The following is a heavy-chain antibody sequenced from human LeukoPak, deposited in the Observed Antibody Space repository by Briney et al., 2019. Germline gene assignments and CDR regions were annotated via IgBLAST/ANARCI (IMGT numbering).Heavy chain of an antibody. CDR2: IFYSGST. J-gene: IGHJ6*03. Sequence: SETLSLTCTVSGGSISNYYWSWIRQPPGKGLEWIGYIFYSGSTNYNPSLKSRVTISVDTSKNQFSLKLSSVTAADTAVYYCACQGGGYYHYYMDVWGKGTTVTVSS. CDR1: GGSISNYY. D-gene: IGHD3-16*01. V-gene: IGHV4-59*01. CDR3: ACQGGGYYHYYMDV.